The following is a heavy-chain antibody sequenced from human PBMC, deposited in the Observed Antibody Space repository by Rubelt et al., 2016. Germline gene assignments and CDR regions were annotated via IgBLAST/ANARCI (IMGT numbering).Heavy chain of an antibody. CDR2: LCYSGGT. D-gene: IGHD1/OR15-1a*01. V-gene: IGHV4-31*03. CDR1: GDSISSGGYY. CDR3: ARGRTLYCYGMDV. Sequence: QVQLQESGPGLVKPSQTLSLTCTVSGDSISSGGYYWSWIRQHPGKGPARIGYLCYSGGTDYNPCLKGRVAVSVATAKYQFALKLSSVSAAGTAVYYCARGRTLYCYGMDVWGHGTTVTVS. J-gene: IGHJ6*02.